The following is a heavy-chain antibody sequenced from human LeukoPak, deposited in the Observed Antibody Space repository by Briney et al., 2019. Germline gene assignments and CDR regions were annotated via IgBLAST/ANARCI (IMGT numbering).Heavy chain of an antibody. J-gene: IGHJ6*03. Sequence: PSETLSLTCTVSGGSISSYYWSWIRQPAGKGLEWIGRIYTSGSTNYNPSLKSRVTMSVDTSKNQFSLKLSSVTAADTAVYYCARDTANYYYYYMDVWGKGTTVTISS. D-gene: IGHD4-17*01. V-gene: IGHV4-4*07. CDR3: ARDTANYYYYYMDV. CDR2: IYTSGST. CDR1: GGSISSYY.